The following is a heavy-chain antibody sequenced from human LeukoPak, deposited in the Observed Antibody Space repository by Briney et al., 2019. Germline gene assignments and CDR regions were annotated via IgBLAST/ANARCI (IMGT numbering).Heavy chain of an antibody. CDR3: TTPTI. CDR1: GFTSSNAW. D-gene: IGHD5-12*01. Sequence: GESLKISCVTSGFTSSNAWMSWVRQAPGKGLEWVGRIKSKTDGGTTDYAAPVKDRFTISRDDSKNTLYLQMNSLKTEDTAVYYCTTPTIWGQGTLVTVSS. J-gene: IGHJ4*02. CDR2: IKSKTDGGTT. V-gene: IGHV3-15*01.